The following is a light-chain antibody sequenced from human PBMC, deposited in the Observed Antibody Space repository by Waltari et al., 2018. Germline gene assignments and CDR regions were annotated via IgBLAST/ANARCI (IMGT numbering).Light chain of an antibody. CDR1: NRTVGSYNL. CDR3: CSNVGSSVF. V-gene: IGLV2-23*03. CDR2: EGN. Sequence: QSALTQPASVSGSPGQSITISCPGFNRTVGSYNLVSWYQKNPGKASKLLIYEGNRRPSGVSNRVSGSKSDSTASLTLAGLQAEDEADYYCCSNVGSSVFFGGGTKLTVL. J-gene: IGLJ2*01.